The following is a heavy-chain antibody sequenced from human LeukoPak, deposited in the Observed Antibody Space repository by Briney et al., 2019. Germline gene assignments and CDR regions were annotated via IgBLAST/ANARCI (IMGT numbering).Heavy chain of an antibody. CDR1: GGTFSTYV. CDR3: ARDSKFRGVTGY. D-gene: IGHD3-10*01. CDR2: IIPVFGTA. Sequence: ASVKVSCKASGGTFSTYVISWVRQAPGQGLEWMGGIIPVFGTANYAEKFQDRVTITADKSTSTAYMELSSLRSEDTAVYYCARDSKFRGVTGYWGQGTLVTVSS. J-gene: IGHJ4*02. V-gene: IGHV1-69*06.